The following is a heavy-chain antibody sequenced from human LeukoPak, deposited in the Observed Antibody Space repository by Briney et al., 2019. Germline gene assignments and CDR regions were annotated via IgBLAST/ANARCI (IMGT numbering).Heavy chain of an antibody. J-gene: IGHJ6*03. V-gene: IGHV1-69*05. CDR2: TILIFGTA. Sequence: SVKVSCKASGGTLCRYAISWVRQAPRQGLEWMVGTILIFGTANYAQKFQGRVTITTDESTSTAYMELSSLRSEDTAVYYCARGGTVDLKNYDCLEVHYYYYYMDVWGKGTTVTVSS. CDR1: GGTLCRYA. CDR3: ARGGTVDLKNYDCLEVHYYYYYMDV. D-gene: IGHD3-3*01.